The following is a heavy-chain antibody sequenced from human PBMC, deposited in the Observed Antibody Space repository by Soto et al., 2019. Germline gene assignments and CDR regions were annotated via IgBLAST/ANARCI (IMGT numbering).Heavy chain of an antibody. D-gene: IGHD3-10*01. CDR3: ARHEYYASGSDS. J-gene: IGHJ5*02. V-gene: IGHV4-39*01. CDR2: IYYSGSS. Sequence: PGKGLEWIGSIYYSGSSYYNPSLKSRVTISVDTSKNQFSLKLNSVTAADIAVYYCARHEYYASGSDSWGQGTFVSVSS.